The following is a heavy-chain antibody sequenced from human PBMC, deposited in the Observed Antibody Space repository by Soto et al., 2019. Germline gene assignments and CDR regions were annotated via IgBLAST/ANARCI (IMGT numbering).Heavy chain of an antibody. CDR2: ISYDGSNK. D-gene: IGHD6-13*01. Sequence: QVQLVESGGGVVQPGRSLRLSCAASGFTFSSYALHWVRQAPGKGLEWVAVISYDGSNKYYADSVKGRRFTISRDNSKNTLYLQMNILRTEDTAVYYCARLAATGLRPLPYYYAMDVWGQGTTVTVSS. J-gene: IGHJ6*02. V-gene: IGHV3-30-3*01. CDR3: ARLAATGLRPLPYYYAMDV. CDR1: GFTFSSYA.